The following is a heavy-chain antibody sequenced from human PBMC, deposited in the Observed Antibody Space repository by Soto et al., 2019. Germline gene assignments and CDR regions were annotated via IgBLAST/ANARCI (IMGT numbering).Heavy chain of an antibody. J-gene: IGHJ2*01. D-gene: IGHD5-12*01. V-gene: IGHV3-21*01. CDR3: AKDLVNGYNPWYFDL. Sequence: GGSLRLSCAASGFTFSSYSMNWVRQAPGKGLEWVSSISSNSSYIYYADSVKGRFTISRDNAKNSLYLQMNSLRAEDTAVYYCAKDLVNGYNPWYFDLWGRGTLVTVSS. CDR2: ISSNSSYI. CDR1: GFTFSSYS.